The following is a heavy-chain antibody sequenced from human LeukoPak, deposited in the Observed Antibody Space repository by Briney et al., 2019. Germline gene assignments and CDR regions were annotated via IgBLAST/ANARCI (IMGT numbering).Heavy chain of an antibody. CDR2: IIPIFGTV. CDR1: GVTISSYA. D-gene: IGHD3-3*01. J-gene: IGHJ3*02. Sequence: SVKVSCKASGVTISSYAISWVGQAPGQGLEWMGGIIPIFGTVKYAQKFQGRVTITTDESTRTAYLELSSLRSEDTTVYYFTRESKFLEWLTYNAFDIWGQGTMVTVSS. V-gene: IGHV1-69*05. CDR3: TRESKFLEWLTYNAFDI.